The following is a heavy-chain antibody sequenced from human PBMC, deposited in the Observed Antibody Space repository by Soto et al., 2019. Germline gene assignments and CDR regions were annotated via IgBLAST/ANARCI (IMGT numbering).Heavy chain of an antibody. CDR1: GYTFTSYD. D-gene: IGHD3-3*01. J-gene: IGHJ4*02. CDR3: ARAYYDFWSGYYPS. Sequence: SVKVSCKASGYTFTSYDINWVRQATGQGLEWMGWMNPNSGNTGYAQKFQGRVTMTRNTSISTAYMELSSLRSEDTAVYYCARAYYDFWSGYYPSWGQGSLVTVSS. V-gene: IGHV1-8*01. CDR2: MNPNSGNT.